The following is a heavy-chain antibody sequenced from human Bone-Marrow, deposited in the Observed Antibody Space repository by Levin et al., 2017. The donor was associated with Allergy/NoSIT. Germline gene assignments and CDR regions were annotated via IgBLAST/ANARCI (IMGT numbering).Heavy chain of an antibody. CDR1: GFTFSSYA. V-gene: IGHV3-23*01. CDR3: ANEGGLVAQGDY. J-gene: IGHJ4*02. D-gene: IGHD2-2*01. Sequence: PGGSLRLSCAASGFTFSSYAMSWVRQAPGKGLEWVSAISPSGSRTYYADSVKGRFIISRDNSNNTLYLQMSSLRAEDTAAYYCANEGGLVAQGDYWGQGTLVTVSS. CDR2: ISPSGSRT.